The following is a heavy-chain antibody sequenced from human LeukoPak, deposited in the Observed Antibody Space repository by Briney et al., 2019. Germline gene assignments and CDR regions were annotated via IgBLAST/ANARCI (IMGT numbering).Heavy chain of an antibody. Sequence: PGGSLRLSCAASGFTFSSYEMNWVRQAPGKGLEWISYISNSGSTIYSADSVKGRFTISRDNAKNSLYLQMNSLRAEDTAVYYCAELGITMIGGVWGKGTTVTISS. CDR1: GFTFSSYE. J-gene: IGHJ6*04. CDR2: ISNSGSTI. CDR3: AELGITMIGGV. V-gene: IGHV3-48*03. D-gene: IGHD3-10*02.